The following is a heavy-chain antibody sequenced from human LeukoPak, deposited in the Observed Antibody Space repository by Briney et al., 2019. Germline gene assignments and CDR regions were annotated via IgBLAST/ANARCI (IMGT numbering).Heavy chain of an antibody. V-gene: IGHV5-51*01. CDR2: IYPGDSDT. D-gene: IGHD6-13*01. Sequence: IYPGDSDTRYSPSFQGQVTISADKSISTAYLQWSSLKASDTAMYYCARHVAGGIAAAGSDYWGQGTLVTVSS. CDR3: ARHVAGGIAAAGSDY. J-gene: IGHJ4*02.